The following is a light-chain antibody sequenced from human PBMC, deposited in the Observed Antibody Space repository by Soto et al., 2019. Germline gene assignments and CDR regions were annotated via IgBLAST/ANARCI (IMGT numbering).Light chain of an antibody. CDR1: SSNIGSNP. CDR3: AAWDASLYGPV. CDR2: SNN. J-gene: IGLJ2*01. V-gene: IGLV1-44*01. Sequence: QSVLTQPPSASGTPGQRVAISCSGSSSNIGSNPVNWYQQLPGAAPKLLIHSNNQRPSGVPDRFSGSKSGTSASLAISGLQSEDEADFYCAAWDASLYGPVFGGGTMLTVL.